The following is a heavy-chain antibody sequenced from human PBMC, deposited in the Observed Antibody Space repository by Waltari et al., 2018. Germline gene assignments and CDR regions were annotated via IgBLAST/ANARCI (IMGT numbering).Heavy chain of an antibody. J-gene: IGHJ3*02. CDR2: IYSGGST. Sequence: ELQLVESGGGLIQPGGSLRLSCAASGFTVSSNYMSWVRQAPGKGLEWVSVIYSGGSTYYADSVKGRFTISRDNSKNTLYRQMNSLRAEDTAVYYCARPVGRLPAAFDIWGQGTMVTVSS. V-gene: IGHV3-53*01. CDR1: GFTVSSNY. CDR3: ARPVGRLPAAFDI. D-gene: IGHD4-17*01.